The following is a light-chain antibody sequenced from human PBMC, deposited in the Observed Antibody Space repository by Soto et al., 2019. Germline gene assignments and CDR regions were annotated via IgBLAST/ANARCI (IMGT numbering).Light chain of an antibody. CDR2: GAS. Sequence: ELVMTQSPATLSVSPGERATLSCRASQSVSSNLAWYQQHPGQAPRLLIYGASTRATGIPARFSGSGSGTESTLTISGLQSEAFAVYYCQQDNNWPWTFGQGTKVEIK. J-gene: IGKJ1*01. CDR3: QQDNNWPWT. V-gene: IGKV3-15*01. CDR1: QSVSSN.